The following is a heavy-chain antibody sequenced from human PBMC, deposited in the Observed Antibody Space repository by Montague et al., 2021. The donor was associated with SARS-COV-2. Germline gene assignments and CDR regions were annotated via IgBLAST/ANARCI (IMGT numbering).Heavy chain of an antibody. CDR3: ARDQRRYGSGSYYGPHYYYYGMDV. CDR2: IYSGGST. Sequence: SLRLSCAASGFTVSSNYMSWVRQAPGKGLERVSVIYSGGSTYYAXSVKGRFTISRDNSKNTLYLQMNSLRAEDTAVYYCARDQRRYGSGSYYGPHYYYYGMDVWGQGTTVTVSS. V-gene: IGHV3-66*02. D-gene: IGHD3-10*01. CDR1: GFTVSSNY. J-gene: IGHJ6*02.